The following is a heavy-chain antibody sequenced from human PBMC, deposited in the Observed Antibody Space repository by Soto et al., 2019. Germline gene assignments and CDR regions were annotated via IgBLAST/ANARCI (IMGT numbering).Heavy chain of an antibody. D-gene: IGHD3-3*01. J-gene: IGHJ4*03. CDR2: IKRDGSEK. V-gene: IGHV3-7*03. Sequence: EVQLVESGGGLVQPGGSLRLSCAASGFTFGNNWMSWVRQAPGKGLEWVANIKRDGSEKYYVDSVKGRFAISRENATNTLYLQRNSLRADDTSVYYCVSLEWESSGYADYWGQGTLVTVSS. CDR3: VSLEWESSGYADY. CDR1: GFTFGNNW.